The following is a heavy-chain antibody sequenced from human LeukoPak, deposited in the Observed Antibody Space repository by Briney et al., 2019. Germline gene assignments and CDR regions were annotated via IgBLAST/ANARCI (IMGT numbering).Heavy chain of an antibody. V-gene: IGHV4-59*08. D-gene: IGHD3-9*01. J-gene: IGHJ3*02. Sequence: SETLSLTCTVAGGSISSYYWSWIRQPPGKGLEWIGYISYSGSTNYNPSLKSRVTISVDTSKNQFSLKLSSVTAADTAVYYCQAEEGLRDFDWGTKEGAFDIWGQGTMVTVSS. CDR1: GGSISSYY. CDR2: ISYSGST. CDR3: QAEEGLRDFDWGTKEGAFDI.